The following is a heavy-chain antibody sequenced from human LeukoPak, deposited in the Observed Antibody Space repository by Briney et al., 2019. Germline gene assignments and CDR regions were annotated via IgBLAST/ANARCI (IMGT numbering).Heavy chain of an antibody. Sequence: PGGSLRLSCAASGFTFSNAWMSWVRQAPGKGLEWVGRIKSKTDGGTTDYATPVKGRFTISRDDSKNTLYLQMNSLKTEDTAVYYCTTAIYCSGGSCYSTWGQGTLVTVSS. D-gene: IGHD2-15*01. V-gene: IGHV3-15*01. CDR2: IKSKTDGGTT. CDR3: TTAIYCSGGSCYST. J-gene: IGHJ4*02. CDR1: GFTFSNAW.